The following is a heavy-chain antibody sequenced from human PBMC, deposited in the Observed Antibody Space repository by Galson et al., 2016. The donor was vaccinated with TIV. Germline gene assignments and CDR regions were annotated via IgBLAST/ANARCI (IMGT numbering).Heavy chain of an antibody. CDR2: ISGTSNTI. J-gene: IGHJ3*01. CDR3: VKTNIYLRTVVADGAFDV. D-gene: IGHD2-15*01. CDR1: GFAFSTHS. V-gene: IGHV3-48*01. Sequence: SLRLSCAASGFAFSTHSVNWIRQAPGKGLQWLSYISGTSNTIYYAESVKGRFTISRDNAKKSLYLQMNSLRREDTALYYCVKTNIYLRTVVADGAFDVWGQGTRVTVSS.